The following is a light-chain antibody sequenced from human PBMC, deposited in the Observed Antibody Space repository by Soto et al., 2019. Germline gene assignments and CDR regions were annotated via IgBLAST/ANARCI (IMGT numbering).Light chain of an antibody. V-gene: IGKV3-11*01. Sequence: EIVLTQSPVTLSLSPGERATLSCRASQSVSSYLAWYQQKPGQPPRLLIYDASNRATGIPARFSGSGSGTAFTLTISRLEPDDFAVYYCQQRSNWPPGFTFGPGTKVDFK. J-gene: IGKJ3*01. CDR2: DAS. CDR1: QSVSSY. CDR3: QQRSNWPPGFT.